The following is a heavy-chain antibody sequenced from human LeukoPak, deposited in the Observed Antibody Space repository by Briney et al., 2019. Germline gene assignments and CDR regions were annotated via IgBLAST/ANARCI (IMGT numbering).Heavy chain of an antibody. CDR2: INPNGGDT. V-gene: IGHV1-2*02. J-gene: IGHJ3*02. D-gene: IGHD3-3*01. CDR3: ARDPLRTYYDFWNGYHDAFDI. CDR1: GYTFTGYY. Sequence: ASVKVSCKASGYTFTGYYMHWVRQAPGQGLEWMGWINPNGGDTNYAQKFQGRVTMTRDTSISTAYMELSRLRSDDTAVYYCARDPLRTYYDFWNGYHDAFDIWGQGTMVTASS.